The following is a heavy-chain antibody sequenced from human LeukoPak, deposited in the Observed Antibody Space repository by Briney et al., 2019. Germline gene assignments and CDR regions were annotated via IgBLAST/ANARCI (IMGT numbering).Heavy chain of an antibody. CDR2: MNPNKGIT. J-gene: IGHJ4*02. Sequence: ASVKVSCTASGYTFSSYDINWVRQATGQGLEWMGWMNPNKGITGLAQKFQGRVTLTRNTSINTAYMELSSLRSEDTAVYYCARGSTFTDDWGQGTLVTVSS. CDR1: GYTFSSYD. V-gene: IGHV1-8*01. CDR3: ARGSTFTDD. D-gene: IGHD6-13*01.